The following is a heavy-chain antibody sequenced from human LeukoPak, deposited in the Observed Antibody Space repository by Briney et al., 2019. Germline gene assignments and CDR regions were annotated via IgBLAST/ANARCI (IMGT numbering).Heavy chain of an antibody. D-gene: IGHD2-15*01. CDR1: GFTFSNYG. CDR2: ISYDGTNK. V-gene: IGHV3-30*18. Sequence: PGRSLRLSCAASGFTFSNYGMHWVRQAPGKGLEWVALISYDGTNKFYADSVKGRFTISRDNSKNTLYLQLNSLRDEDTAVYYCAKGFESLVVAPAPGDYWGQGTLVTVSS. J-gene: IGHJ4*02. CDR3: AKGFESLVVAPAPGDY.